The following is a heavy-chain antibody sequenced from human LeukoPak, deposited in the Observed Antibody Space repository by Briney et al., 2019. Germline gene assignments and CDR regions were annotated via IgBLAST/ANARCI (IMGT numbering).Heavy chain of an antibody. V-gene: IGHV4-34*01. D-gene: IGHD6-13*01. Sequence: SETLSLTCAVYGGSFSGYCWSWIRQPPGKGLEWIGEINHSGSTNYNPSLKGRVTISVDTSKNQFSLKLSSVTAADTAVYYCARLIAAAGWDYYYYYMDVWGKGTTVTVSS. J-gene: IGHJ6*03. CDR3: ARLIAAAGWDYYYYYMDV. CDR1: GGSFSGYC. CDR2: INHSGST.